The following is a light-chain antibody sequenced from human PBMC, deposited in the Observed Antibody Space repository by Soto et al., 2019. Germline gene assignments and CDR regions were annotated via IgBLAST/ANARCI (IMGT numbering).Light chain of an antibody. Sequence: IQLTQSPSSLSASVGDRVTMTCRASQGINSYLAWYQQKPGKAPKLLIYAASTMESGVPSRFSGSGFGTDFTLTFSSLQPEDFATYYCQQLHTYPHTFGQGTKLEIK. CDR3: QQLHTYPHT. CDR2: AAS. J-gene: IGKJ2*01. CDR1: QGINSY. V-gene: IGKV1-9*01.